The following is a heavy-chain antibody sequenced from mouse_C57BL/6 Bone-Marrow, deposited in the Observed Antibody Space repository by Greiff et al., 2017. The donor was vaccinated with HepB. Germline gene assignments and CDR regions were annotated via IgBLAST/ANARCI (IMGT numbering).Heavy chain of an antibody. CDR1: GYTFTSYW. CDR3: ARVYYEYVHWYFEV. Sequence: VQLQQPGAELVRPGTSVKLSCKASGYTFTSYWMHWVKQRPGQGLEWIGVIDPSDSYTNYNQKFKGKATLTVDTSSSTAYMQLSSLTSEDSAVYYCARVYYEYVHWYFEVWGTGTTVTVSS. J-gene: IGHJ1*03. V-gene: IGHV1-59*01. CDR2: IDPSDSYT. D-gene: IGHD2-4*01.